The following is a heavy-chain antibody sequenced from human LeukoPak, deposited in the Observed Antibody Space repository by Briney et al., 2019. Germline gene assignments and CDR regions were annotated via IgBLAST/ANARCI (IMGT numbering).Heavy chain of an antibody. D-gene: IGHD6-19*01. J-gene: IGHJ4*02. CDR3: ARDRYSSGWNYFDY. Sequence: GGSLRLSCAASGFTFSRYAMHWVRHAPGKGLEYVSALSSNGGSKYYANSVKGRFTISRDNSKNTLYLQMGSLRAEDMAVYYCARDRYSSGWNYFDYWGQGTLVTVSS. CDR2: LSSNGGSK. V-gene: IGHV3-64*01. CDR1: GFTFSRYA.